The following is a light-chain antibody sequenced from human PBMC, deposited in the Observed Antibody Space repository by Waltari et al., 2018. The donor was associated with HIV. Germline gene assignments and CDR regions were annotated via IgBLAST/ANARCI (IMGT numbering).Light chain of an antibody. CDR2: DIR. Sequence: QTALTQPAPVSGSPGQSITLSYTGTSSDGGAYNLVSWYQPHPGKAPILIIYDIRERPAGVSNRFTGSKSGNTASLTISGLQAEDEADYYCCSYVSEIVPCVFGGGTKLTVL. CDR3: CSYVSEIVPCV. V-gene: IGLV2-23*02. CDR1: SSDGGAYNL. J-gene: IGLJ3*02.